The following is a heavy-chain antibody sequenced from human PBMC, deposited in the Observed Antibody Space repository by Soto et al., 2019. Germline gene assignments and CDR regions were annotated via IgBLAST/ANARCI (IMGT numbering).Heavy chain of an antibody. CDR2: ISGSGGST. CDR3: AKDATYYDILTGHQGGWFDP. J-gene: IGHJ5*02. Sequence: PGGSLRLSCAASGFTFSSYAVSWVRQAPGKGLEWVSAISGSGGSTYYADSVKGRFTISRDNSKNTLYLQMNSLRAEDTAVYYCAKDATYYDILTGHQGGWFDPWGQGTLVTVSS. CDR1: GFTFSSYA. D-gene: IGHD3-9*01. V-gene: IGHV3-23*01.